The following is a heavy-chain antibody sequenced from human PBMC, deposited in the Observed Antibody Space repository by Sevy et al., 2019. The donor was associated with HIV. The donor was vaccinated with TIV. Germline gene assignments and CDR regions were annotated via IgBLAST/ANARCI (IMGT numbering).Heavy chain of an antibody. CDR3: AGGDTTMITDLDY. Sequence: GGSLRLSCAASGLTLTTTGMSWVRQAPGKGLEWVAGVTSDGTTYYADSVRDRFTVSRDNSKNTLYLQLNSLRADDTAVFYCAGGDTTMITDLDYSGQGTLVTVSS. J-gene: IGHJ4*02. D-gene: IGHD3-16*01. CDR2: VTSDGTT. CDR1: GLTLTTTG. V-gene: IGHV3-23*01.